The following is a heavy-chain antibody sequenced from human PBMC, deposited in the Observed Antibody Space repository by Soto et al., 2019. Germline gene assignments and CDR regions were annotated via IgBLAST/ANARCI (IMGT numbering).Heavy chain of an antibody. CDR2: ISGSGDST. CDR3: ASRPRGSVAGTLDS. D-gene: IGHD6-19*01. CDR1: GFTLSSYA. V-gene: IGHV3-23*01. J-gene: IGHJ5*01. Sequence: GGSLRLSCAASGFTLSSYAMSWVRQAPGKGLEWVSGISGSGDSTNFADSVKGRFTISRDNSKNTLYLQMNSLRAEDTAVYYCASRPRGSVAGTLDSWGQGFLVTVSS.